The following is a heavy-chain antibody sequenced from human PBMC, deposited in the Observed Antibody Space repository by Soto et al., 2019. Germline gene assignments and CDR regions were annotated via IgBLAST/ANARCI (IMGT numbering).Heavy chain of an antibody. CDR1: GDSVSSNSAA. D-gene: IGHD6-19*01. J-gene: IGHJ5*02. CDR3: AREGEGAGLVENWSDP. CDR2: TYYRSKWYN. Sequence: SQTLSLTCAISGDSVSSNSAAWYWIRQSPSRGLEWLGRTYYRSKWYNDYAVSVKSRITINPDTSKNQFSLQLNSVTPEDTAVYYCAREGEGAGLVENWSDPWGQGTLVTLSS. V-gene: IGHV6-1*01.